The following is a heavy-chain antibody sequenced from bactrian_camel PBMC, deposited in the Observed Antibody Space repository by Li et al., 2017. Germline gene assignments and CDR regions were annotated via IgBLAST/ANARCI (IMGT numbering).Heavy chain of an antibody. D-gene: IGHD4*01. V-gene: IGHV3S54*01. Sequence: HVQLVESGGGSVQAGGSLRLSCVVSGYSASFRYMGWFRQAPGKEREGIAAFTTRARSTEYADSVKGRFTISQDNAKNTVYLQMNNLKPEDTAVYYCVAHTRRLSTIPCLGQGTQVTVS. CDR2: FTTRARST. CDR1: GYSASFRY. J-gene: IGHJ4*01.